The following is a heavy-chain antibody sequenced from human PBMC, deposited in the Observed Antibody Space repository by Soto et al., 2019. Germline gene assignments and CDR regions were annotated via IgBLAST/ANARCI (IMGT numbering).Heavy chain of an antibody. CDR3: ARDSQQRGYSYGSHDY. V-gene: IGHV1-69*13. CDR2: IIPIFGTA. J-gene: IGHJ4*02. CDR1: GGTFSSYA. Sequence: SVKVSCKASGGTFSSYAISWVRQAPGQGLEWMGGIIPIFGTANYAQKFQGRVTITADESTNTAYMELSSLRSEDTAVYYCARDSQQRGYSYGSHDYWGQGTLVTVSS. D-gene: IGHD5-18*01.